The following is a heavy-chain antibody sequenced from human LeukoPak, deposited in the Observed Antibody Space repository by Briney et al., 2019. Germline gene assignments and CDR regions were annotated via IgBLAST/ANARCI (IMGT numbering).Heavy chain of an antibody. CDR1: GGSISGHY. CDR3: ARGPHYHDSSGYSPYHYYYMDV. D-gene: IGHD3-22*01. J-gene: IGHJ6*03. Sequence: SETLSLTCTISGGSISGHYWSWLRQPPGKGLEWVGYIYSNGGTTYNPSLKSRVTISLDTSNNQFSLQLNSVTAADTAVYYCARGPHYHDSSGYSPYHYYYMDVWGKGITVTVSS. CDR2: IYSNGGT. V-gene: IGHV4-59*11.